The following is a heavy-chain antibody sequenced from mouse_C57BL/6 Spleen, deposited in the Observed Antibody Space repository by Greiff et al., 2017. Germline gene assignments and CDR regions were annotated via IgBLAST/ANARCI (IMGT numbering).Heavy chain of an antibody. Sequence: EVQLQESGPGLVKPSQSLSLTCSVTGYSITSGYYWNWIRQFPGNKLEWMGYISYDGSNNYNPSLKNRISITRDTSKNQFFLKLNSVTTEDTATYYCAREEGGYYAMDYWGHGTSVTVSS. J-gene: IGHJ4*01. V-gene: IGHV3-6*01. CDR1: GYSITSGYY. CDR3: AREEGGYYAMDY. CDR2: ISYDGSN.